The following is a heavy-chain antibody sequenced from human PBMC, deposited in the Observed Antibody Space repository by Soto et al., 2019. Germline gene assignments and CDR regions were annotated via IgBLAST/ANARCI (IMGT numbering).Heavy chain of an antibody. V-gene: IGHV3-30*18. J-gene: IGHJ4*02. CDR2: IRNEGSNE. Sequence: GGSLRLSCAASGFTFSNYGMHWVRQAPGKGLGWVAVIRNEGSNEYYADSVKGRFTISRDNPKHTLYLQMNSLRAEDTAVYYCAKGPAGGDTPRSADYWGQGALVTVSS. D-gene: IGHD3-16*01. CDR3: AKGPAGGDTPRSADY. CDR1: GFTFSNYG.